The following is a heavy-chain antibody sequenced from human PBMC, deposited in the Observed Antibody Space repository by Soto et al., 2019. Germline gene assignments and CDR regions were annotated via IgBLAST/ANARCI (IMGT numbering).Heavy chain of an antibody. J-gene: IGHJ3*01. V-gene: IGHV4-59*02. Sequence: QVQLQESGPGLVKASETLSLTCAVSGGSVSPYYWSWIRQPPGKGLEWIGYVYYSGSTNYSPSLESRLRISVDTSSNQFSPRLTSVTTADTALYYCARNSVYGTGLAFDLWGRGTMVTVSS. CDR3: ARNSVYGTGLAFDL. CDR1: GGSVSPYY. D-gene: IGHD5-12*01. CDR2: VYYSGST.